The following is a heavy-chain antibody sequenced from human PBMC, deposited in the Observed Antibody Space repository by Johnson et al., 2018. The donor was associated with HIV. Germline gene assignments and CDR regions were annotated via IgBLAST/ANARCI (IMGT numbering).Heavy chain of an antibody. CDR1: GFTFSSYA. CDR3: ASGSGSYLSAFDI. CDR2: ISGSGGST. J-gene: IGHJ3*02. D-gene: IGHD1-26*01. Sequence: EVQLVESGGGVVQPGRSLRLSCAASGFTFSSYAMSWVRQAPGKGLEWVSAISGSGGSTYYADSVKGRFTISRDNAKNSLYLQMNSLRAEDTALYYCASGSGSYLSAFDIWGQGTMVTVSS. V-gene: IGHV3-23*04.